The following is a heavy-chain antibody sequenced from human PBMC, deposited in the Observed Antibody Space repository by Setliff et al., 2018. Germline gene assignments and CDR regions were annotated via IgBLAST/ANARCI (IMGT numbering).Heavy chain of an antibody. CDR2: LIPIFGTA. Sequence: SVKVSCKASGGTFSSYAISWVRQAPGQGLEWMGRLIPIFGTANYAQKFQGRVTITADKSTSTAYMELSSLRSEDTAVYYCARDASYNFWSGYRGAFDYWGQGTLVTVSS. CDR3: ARDASYNFWSGYRGAFDY. D-gene: IGHD3-3*01. V-gene: IGHV1-69*06. J-gene: IGHJ4*02. CDR1: GGTFSSYA.